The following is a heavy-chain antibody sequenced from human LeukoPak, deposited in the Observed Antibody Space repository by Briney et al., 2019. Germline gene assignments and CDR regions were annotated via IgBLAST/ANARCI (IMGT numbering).Heavy chain of an antibody. V-gene: IGHV4-39*01. D-gene: IGHD6-13*01. J-gene: IGHJ5*02. Sequence: ASETLSLTCTVSGGSISSSSYYWGWIRQPPGKGLEWIGSIYYSGSTYYNPSLKSRVTISVVTSKNQFSLKLSSVTAADTAVYYCARHVPGAAGILRWFDPWGQGTLVTVSS. CDR3: ARHVPGAAGILRWFDP. CDR2: IYYSGST. CDR1: GGSISSSSYY.